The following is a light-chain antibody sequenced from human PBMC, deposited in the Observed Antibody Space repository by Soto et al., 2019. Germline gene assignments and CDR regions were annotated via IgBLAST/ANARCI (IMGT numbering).Light chain of an antibody. CDR1: QSVGSSY. V-gene: IGKV3-20*01. CDR2: GTS. Sequence: EIVLTQSPGTLSLSPGERATLSCRASQSVGSSYLAWYQQKPGQAPRLLIYGTSSRATGIPDRFSGSGSGTDFTLTISSLEPEDFAVYYCQQYDNSLYTFGQGTKVEIK. CDR3: QQYDNSLYT. J-gene: IGKJ2*01.